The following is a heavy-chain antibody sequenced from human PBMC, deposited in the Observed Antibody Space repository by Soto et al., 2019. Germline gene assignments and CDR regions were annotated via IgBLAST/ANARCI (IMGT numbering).Heavy chain of an antibody. CDR3: SKGRSSSWSVDY. CDR2: ISGSGGST. J-gene: IGHJ4*02. V-gene: IGHV3-23*01. Sequence: EVQLLESGGGLVQPGGSLRLSCAASGFTFSSYAMSWVRQAPGKGLEWVSAISGSGGSTYYADSVKGRFTISRDNSKNTLYLQMNSLRAEDTAVYYCSKGRSSSWSVDYWGQLTLVTVSS. D-gene: IGHD6-13*01. CDR1: GFTFSSYA.